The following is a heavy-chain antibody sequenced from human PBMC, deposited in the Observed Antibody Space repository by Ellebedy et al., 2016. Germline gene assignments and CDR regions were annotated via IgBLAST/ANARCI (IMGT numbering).Heavy chain of an antibody. CDR1: GYIFTSYG. D-gene: IGHD1-26*01. CDR3: ARVSAYSGSYGQH. CDR2: ISAYNGNT. J-gene: IGHJ1*01. Sequence: ALVKVSCKTSGYIFTSYGISWVRQAPGQGLESMGWISAYNGNTKSAQKYQGRVTMTTDTSTSTAYMELRSLTSDDTAVYYCARVSAYSGSYGQHWGQGTLVIVSS. V-gene: IGHV1-18*01.